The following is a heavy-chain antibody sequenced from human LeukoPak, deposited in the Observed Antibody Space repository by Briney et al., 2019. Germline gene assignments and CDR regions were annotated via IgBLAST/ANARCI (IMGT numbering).Heavy chain of an antibody. D-gene: IGHD5-12*01. V-gene: IGHV3-21*01. CDR2: ITSSSDYI. CDR3: ARVGGYYYFDY. Sequence: GGSLRLSCVASTFTFSTYTMVWVRQAPGKGLEWVSSITSSSDYIYYADSVKGRFTISRDNAQNSLYLQMNSLRADDTAVYYCARVGGYYYFDYWGQGTLVTVSS. J-gene: IGHJ4*02. CDR1: TFTFSTYT.